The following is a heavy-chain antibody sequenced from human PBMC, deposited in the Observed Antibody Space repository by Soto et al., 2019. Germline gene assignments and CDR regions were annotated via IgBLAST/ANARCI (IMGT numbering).Heavy chain of an antibody. D-gene: IGHD6-19*01. CDR3: AKDSIGSGWRFDY. V-gene: IGHV3-9*01. CDR1: GFSFDDYA. J-gene: IGHJ4*02. Sequence: EVQLVESGGGLVQPGRSLRLSCAGSGFSFDDYAMHWVQQAPGKGLEWVSGISWNNANIGYADSVQGRFTISRDNAKNSLFLQMNNLKREDTAFYYCAKDSIGSGWRFDYWGQGTLVTVSS. CDR2: ISWNNANI.